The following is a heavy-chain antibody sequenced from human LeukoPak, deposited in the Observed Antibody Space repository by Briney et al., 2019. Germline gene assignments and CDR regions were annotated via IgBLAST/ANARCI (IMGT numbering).Heavy chain of an antibody. D-gene: IGHD6-13*01. CDR1: GGSFSGYY. J-gene: IGHJ4*02. Sequence: SETLSLTCAVYGGSFSGYYWSWIRQPPGKGLEWIGEINHSGSTNYSPSLKSRVTISVDTSKNQFSLKLSSVTAADTAVYYCASSGSFRQQLIKWGQGTLVTVSS. CDR3: ASSGSFRQQLIK. V-gene: IGHV4-34*01. CDR2: INHSGST.